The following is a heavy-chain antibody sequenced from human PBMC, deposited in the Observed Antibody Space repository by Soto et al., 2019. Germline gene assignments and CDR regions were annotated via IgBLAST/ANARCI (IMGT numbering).Heavy chain of an antibody. V-gene: IGHV3-33*01. J-gene: IGHJ3*02. CDR2: IWYDGSNK. CDR3: ARGYYYDSSGSRPAFDI. D-gene: IGHD3-22*01. Sequence: GGSLRLSCAASGFTFSSYGMHWVRQAPGKGLEWVAVIWYDGSNKYYADSVKGRFTISRDNSKNTLYLQMNSLRAEDTAVYYCARGYYYDSSGSRPAFDIWGEGTMVTVSS. CDR1: GFTFSSYG.